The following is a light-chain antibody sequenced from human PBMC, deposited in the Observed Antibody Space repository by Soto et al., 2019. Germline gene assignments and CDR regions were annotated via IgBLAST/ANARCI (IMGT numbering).Light chain of an antibody. CDR2: GAS. V-gene: IGKV3-20*01. Sequence: EIVLTQSPGTLSLSPGERATLSCRASQSVSSSFLAWYQQKPGQAPRLLIYGASSRATGIPDRFSGSGSGTDFTITINGLEPEDFAVYYCQQYDSSPWTFGQGTRVEIK. J-gene: IGKJ1*01. CDR3: QQYDSSPWT. CDR1: QSVSSSF.